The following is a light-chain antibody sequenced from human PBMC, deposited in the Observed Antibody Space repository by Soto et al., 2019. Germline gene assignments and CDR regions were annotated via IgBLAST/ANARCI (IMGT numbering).Light chain of an antibody. Sequence: DIQLTQSPSTLSASVGDRVTIICRASQNINRWLAWYQQKPGKGPNLLLYDASSLENGVPSTFSGSGSGTEFTLTISSLQPDDFATYYCQQYNSYPATFGQGARVDI. CDR2: DAS. CDR3: QQYNSYPAT. CDR1: QNINRW. V-gene: IGKV1-5*02. J-gene: IGKJ1*01.